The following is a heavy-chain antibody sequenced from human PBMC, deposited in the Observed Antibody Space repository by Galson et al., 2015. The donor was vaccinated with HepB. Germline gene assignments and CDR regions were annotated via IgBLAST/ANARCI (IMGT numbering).Heavy chain of an antibody. CDR2: IIPIFGTA. J-gene: IGHJ6*02. D-gene: IGHD3-22*01. V-gene: IGHV1-69*06. CDR3: ARRDLYTDYYDSSGYYLGYGMDV. CDR1: GGTFSSYA. Sequence: SVKVSCKASGGTFSSYAISWVRQAPGQGLEWMGGIIPIFGTANYAQKFQGRVTITADKSTSTAYMGLSSLRSEDTAVYYCARRDLYTDYYDSSGYYLGYGMDVWGQGTTVTVSS.